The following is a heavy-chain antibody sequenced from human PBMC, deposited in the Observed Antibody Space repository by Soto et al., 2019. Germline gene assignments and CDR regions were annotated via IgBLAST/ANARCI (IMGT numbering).Heavy chain of an antibody. CDR1: GGSISSSSYY. CDR3: ARHRYGDYYYYYGMDV. J-gene: IGHJ6*02. CDR2: IYYSGST. Sequence: ETLSLTCTVSGGSISSSSYYWGWIRQPPGKGLEWIGSIYYSGSTYYNPSLKSRVTISVDTSKNQFSLKLSSVTAADTAVYYCARHRYGDYYYYYGMDVWGQGTTVTVSS. V-gene: IGHV4-39*01. D-gene: IGHD4-17*01.